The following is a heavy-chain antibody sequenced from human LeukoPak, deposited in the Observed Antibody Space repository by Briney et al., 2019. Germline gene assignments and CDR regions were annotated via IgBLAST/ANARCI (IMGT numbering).Heavy chain of an antibody. V-gene: IGHV3-21*01. J-gene: IGHJ4*02. CDR3: AREYCSGISCYMDY. Sequence: GGSLRLSCAASGFTFSSYAMNWVRQAQGKGLEWVSSISRSSSDIYYADSVKGRFTISRDNAKNSLYLQVNSLRAEDTAVYYCAREYCSGISCYMDYWGQGTLVSVSS. CDR2: ISRSSSDI. CDR1: GFTFSSYA. D-gene: IGHD2-2*02.